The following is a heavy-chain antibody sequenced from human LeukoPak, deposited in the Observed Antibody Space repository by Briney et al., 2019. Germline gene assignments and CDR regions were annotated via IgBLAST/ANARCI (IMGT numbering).Heavy chain of an antibody. CDR3: ARDHELLLGY. J-gene: IGHJ4*02. CDR1: GGSVSSGSYY. CDR2: IYYSGST. D-gene: IGHD1-26*01. V-gene: IGHV4-61*01. Sequence: SETLSLTCTVSGGSVSSGSYYWSWIRQPPGKGLEWIGYIYYSGSTNYNPSLKSRVTISVDTSKNQFSLKLSSVTAADTAVYYCARDHELLLGYWGQGTLVTVSS.